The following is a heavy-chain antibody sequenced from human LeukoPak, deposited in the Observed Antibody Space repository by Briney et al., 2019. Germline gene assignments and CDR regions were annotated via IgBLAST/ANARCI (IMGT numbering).Heavy chain of an antibody. CDR1: GGSISSYY. V-gene: IGHV4-59*01. Sequence: SETLSLTCTVSGGSISSYYWSWIRQPPGKGLEWIGYIYYSGSTNYNPSLKSRVTISVDTSKNQFSLKLSSVTAADTAVYYCAGHPYGSGSYHRFRPYYFDYWGQGTLVTVSS. J-gene: IGHJ4*02. CDR2: IYYSGST. CDR3: AGHPYGSGSYHRFRPYYFDY. D-gene: IGHD3-10*01.